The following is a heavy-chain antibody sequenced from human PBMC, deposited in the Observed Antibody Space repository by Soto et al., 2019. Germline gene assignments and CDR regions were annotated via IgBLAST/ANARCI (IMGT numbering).Heavy chain of an antibody. J-gene: IGHJ4*02. D-gene: IGHD3-22*01. V-gene: IGHV3-15*07. CDR2: IRSDGTT. CDR1: GFTLTNVW. CDR3: SHGYEQFFNS. Sequence: EVQLVESGGGLVKPGGSLRLSCAVSGFTLTNVWMNWVRQAPGKGLEWVGRIRSDGTTDYAAPVKGRFTISRDDSTNTLFLQVDSLKTEDTAVYYCSHGYEQFFNSWGQGTLVTVSS.